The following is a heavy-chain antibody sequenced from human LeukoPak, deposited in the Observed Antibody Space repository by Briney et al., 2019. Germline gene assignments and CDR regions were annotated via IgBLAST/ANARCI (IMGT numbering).Heavy chain of an antibody. J-gene: IGHJ4*02. CDR3: ARVIAYCGGDCFGHFDY. D-gene: IGHD2-21*01. CDR1: GFTFSSYW. V-gene: IGHV3-7*01. CDR2: IKQDGSEK. Sequence: GGSLRLSCAASGFTFSSYWMSWVRQAPGKGLEWVANIKQDGSEKYYVDSVKGRFTISRDNAKNSLYLQMNSLRAEDTAVYYCARVIAYCGGDCFGHFDYWGQGTLVTVSS.